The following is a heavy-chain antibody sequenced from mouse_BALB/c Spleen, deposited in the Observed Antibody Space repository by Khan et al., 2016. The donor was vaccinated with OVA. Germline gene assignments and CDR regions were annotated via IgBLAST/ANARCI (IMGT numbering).Heavy chain of an antibody. Sequence: QVQLQQSGPELVKPGASVKMSCKASGYTFTDYFITWVKQRSGQGLEWIAEIFPGNGNTYYNETFKGKATLTVDKSSNTAYMQLSSMPSEDSAVYFYARKGDDGYYLTYWGQGTLVTVSA. D-gene: IGHD2-3*01. CDR2: IFPGNGNT. V-gene: IGHV1-77*01. CDR3: ARKGDDGYYLTY. CDR1: GYTFTDYF. J-gene: IGHJ3*01.